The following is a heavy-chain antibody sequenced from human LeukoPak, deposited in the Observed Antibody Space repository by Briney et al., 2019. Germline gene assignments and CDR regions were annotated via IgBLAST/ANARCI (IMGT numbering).Heavy chain of an antibody. V-gene: IGHV3-7*01. CDR1: GFTLSTFW. CDR3: ARKNGLDS. CDR2: INQGGSQT. Sequence: GSLRLSCAASGFTLSTFWLSWVRQAPGKGLEWVANINQGGSQTYYVDSVKGRFTISRDNAKNSLYLQMNSLRVEDTAVYSCARKNGLDSWGQGTLVIVSS. J-gene: IGHJ4*02.